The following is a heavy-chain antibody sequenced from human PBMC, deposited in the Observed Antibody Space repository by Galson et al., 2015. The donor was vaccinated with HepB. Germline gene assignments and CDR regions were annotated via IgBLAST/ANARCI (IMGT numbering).Heavy chain of an antibody. CDR3: AKEDVARGCFDY. CDR1: GFIFRSYG. Sequence: SLRLSCAASGFIFRSYGIHWVRQAPGKGLEWVAVVSYDGRNKYYADSVEGRFTISRDNSINTVNVQMKSLRPEDTAVYYCAKEDVARGCFDYWGQGTLVTVSS. J-gene: IGHJ4*02. CDR2: VSYDGRNK. V-gene: IGHV3-30*18.